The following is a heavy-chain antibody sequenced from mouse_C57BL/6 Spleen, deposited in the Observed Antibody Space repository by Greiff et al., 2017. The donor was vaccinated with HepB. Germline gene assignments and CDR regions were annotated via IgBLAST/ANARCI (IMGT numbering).Heavy chain of an antibody. Sequence: EVMLVESGGGLVQPKGSLKLSCAASGFTFHTYSMHWVRQAPGKGLEWVARIRSKSSNYATYYADSVKDRFTISRDDSQSMLYLQMNNLKTEDTAMYYCVREGGWGYSSYAMDYWGQGTSVTVSS. CDR2: IRSKSSNYAT. CDR1: GFTFHTYS. D-gene: IGHD2-3*01. CDR3: VREGGWGYSSYAMDY. J-gene: IGHJ4*01. V-gene: IGHV10-3*01.